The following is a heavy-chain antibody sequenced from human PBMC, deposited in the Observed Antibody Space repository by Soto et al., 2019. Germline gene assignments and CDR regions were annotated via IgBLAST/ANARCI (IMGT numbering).Heavy chain of an antibody. Sequence: ASVKVSCKDSGYTFTGYYMHWVRQAPGQGLEWMGWINPNSGGTNYAQKFQGRVTMTRDTSISTAYMELSRLRSDDTAVYYCASGRFRPIXGIAAAGSHYYYYGMDVWGQGTTVTVSS. CDR1: GYTFTGYY. V-gene: IGHV1-2*02. D-gene: IGHD6-13*01. CDR2: INPNSGGT. CDR3: ASGRFRPIXGIAAAGSHYYYYGMDV. J-gene: IGHJ6*02.